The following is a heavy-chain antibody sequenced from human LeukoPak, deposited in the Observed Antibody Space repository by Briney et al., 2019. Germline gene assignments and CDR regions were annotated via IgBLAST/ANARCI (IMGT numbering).Heavy chain of an antibody. D-gene: IGHD4-23*01. J-gene: IGHJ4*02. CDR1: GYTFSIYG. CDR3: GRQGYSGHSQGAADY. Sequence: GASVKVSSKASGYTFSIYGFSSVRQAPGQGLEWMGWISAYNGNTNYAQKFQGRVTTTTETSTSTAHMELRSLRSDDTAVYYCGRQGYSGHSQGAADYWGQGTLVTVSS. V-gene: IGHV1-18*01. CDR2: ISAYNGNT.